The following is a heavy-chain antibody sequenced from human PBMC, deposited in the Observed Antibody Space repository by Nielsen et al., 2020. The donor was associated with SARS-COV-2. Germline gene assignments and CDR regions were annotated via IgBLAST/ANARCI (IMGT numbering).Heavy chain of an antibody. Sequence: FTFSRDNAKNSLYLQMNSLRAEDTAVYYCAREGAAAVLSGMDVWGQGTTVTVSS. V-gene: IGHV3-11*06. D-gene: IGHD6-13*01. J-gene: IGHJ6*02. CDR3: AREGAAAVLSGMDV.